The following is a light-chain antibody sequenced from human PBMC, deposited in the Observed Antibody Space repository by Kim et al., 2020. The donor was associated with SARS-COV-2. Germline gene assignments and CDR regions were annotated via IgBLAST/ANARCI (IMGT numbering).Light chain of an antibody. CDR1: QSVSSY. CDR2: DAS. V-gene: IGKV3-11*01. J-gene: IGKJ1*01. CDR3: QQRSNSWT. Sequence: SLSPGERATLSCRASQSVSSYLAWYQQKPGQAPRLLINDASNRATGIPARFSGSGSGTDFTLTISSLEPEDFAVYYCQQRSNSWTFGQGTKVDIK.